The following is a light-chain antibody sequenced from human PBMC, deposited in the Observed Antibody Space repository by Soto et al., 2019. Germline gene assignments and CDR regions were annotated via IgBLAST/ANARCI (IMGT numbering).Light chain of an antibody. CDR1: QSVSSYY. Sequence: EIVLTQSPGTLSLSPGERATLSCRASQSVSSYYLAWYQQKPGQAPRLLIYAASSRATGIPDRFSGGGSGTDFTLTISRLEPEDFAVYYCQQYDGSPQAFGQGTKVDIK. V-gene: IGKV3-20*01. CDR3: QQYDGSPQA. CDR2: AAS. J-gene: IGKJ1*01.